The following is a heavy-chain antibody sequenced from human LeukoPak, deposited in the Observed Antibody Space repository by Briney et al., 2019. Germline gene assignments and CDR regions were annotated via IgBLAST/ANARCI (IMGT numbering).Heavy chain of an antibody. D-gene: IGHD3-10*01. CDR3: AREPYGSGSYSDY. CDR2: IIPIFGTA. CDR1: GDTFSSYA. Sequence: SVKVSCKASGDTFSSYAISWVRQAPGQGLEWMGGIIPIFGTANYAQKFQGRVTITADESTSTAYMELSSLRSEDTAVYYCAREPYGSGSYSDYWGQGTLVTVSS. J-gene: IGHJ4*02. V-gene: IGHV1-69*13.